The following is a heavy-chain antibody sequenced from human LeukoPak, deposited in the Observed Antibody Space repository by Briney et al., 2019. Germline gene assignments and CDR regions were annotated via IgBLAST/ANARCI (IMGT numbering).Heavy chain of an antibody. Sequence: SETLSLTCTVSGGSISSYYWSWIRQPAGKGLEWIGRLYTSGSTNYNPSLKSRVTMSVGTSKNQFSLKLNSVTAADTAVYYCARGGWTNFDYWGQGTLVTVSS. CDR3: ARGGWTNFDY. D-gene: IGHD3/OR15-3a*01. J-gene: IGHJ4*02. V-gene: IGHV4-4*07. CDR1: GGSISSYY. CDR2: LYTSGST.